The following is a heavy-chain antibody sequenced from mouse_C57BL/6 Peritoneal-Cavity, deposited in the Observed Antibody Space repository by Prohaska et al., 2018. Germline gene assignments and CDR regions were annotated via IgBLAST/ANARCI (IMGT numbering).Heavy chain of an antibody. CDR2: IDSNSGGT. J-gene: IGHJ2*01. CDR3: ETGFYYGSSYRDY. V-gene: IGHV1-72*01. D-gene: IGHD1-1*01. CDR1: RYTFTSYW. Sequence: VPLQPPGPDLVKPGASVMLSCLASRYTFTSYWMHWVKQRPGRGLEWIGRIDSNSGGTKYNEKFKSKATLTVDKPASTDYRQLSRLTSEESEVYYWETGFYYGSSYRDYWGQGTTLTVSS.